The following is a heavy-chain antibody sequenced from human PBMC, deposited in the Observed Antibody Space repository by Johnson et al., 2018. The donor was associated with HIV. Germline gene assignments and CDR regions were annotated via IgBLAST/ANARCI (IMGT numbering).Heavy chain of an antibody. CDR3: ALAVRLESGIAAFDI. Sequence: VQLVESGGGLIQPGGSLRLSCAASGFTVSSNYMSWVRQAPGKGLEWVSVIYSGGSTSYADSVKGRFPISRDNSKNTLYLQMNSLRAEDTAVYYRALAVRLESGIAAFDIWGQGTMVTVSS. D-gene: IGHD1-1*01. V-gene: IGHV3-53*01. CDR2: IYSGGST. J-gene: IGHJ3*02. CDR1: GFTVSSNY.